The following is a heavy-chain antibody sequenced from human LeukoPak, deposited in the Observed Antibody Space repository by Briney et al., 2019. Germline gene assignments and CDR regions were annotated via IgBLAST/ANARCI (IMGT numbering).Heavy chain of an antibody. CDR2: IRSKSNGGTT. V-gene: IGHV3-49*03. D-gene: IGHD5-12*01. J-gene: IGHJ4*02. CDR3: VRDYRYAGHESVY. Sequence: GGSLRLSCTTSGFTFADYAMSWFRQAPGKGLEWVGFIRSKSNGGTTHYAASVEGRFTISRDDSNSIAYLQMNSLKTEDTAVYYCVRDYRYAGHESVYWGQGTLVTVSS. CDR1: GFTFADYA.